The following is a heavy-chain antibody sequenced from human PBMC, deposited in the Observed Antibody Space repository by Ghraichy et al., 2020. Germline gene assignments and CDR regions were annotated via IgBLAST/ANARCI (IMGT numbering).Heavy chain of an antibody. J-gene: IGHJ4*02. V-gene: IGHV1-18*01. CDR3: AREALGVRFWGSEY. CDR1: GYTFTSYG. D-gene: IGHD3-3*01. Sequence: ASVKVSCKASGYTFTSYGISWVRQAPGQGLEWMGWISAHSGDSNYVQKFQGRVTMTIDTSTSTAYMELRSPQSDDTAVYYCAREALGVRFWGSEYWGQGTLVTVSS. CDR2: ISAHSGDS.